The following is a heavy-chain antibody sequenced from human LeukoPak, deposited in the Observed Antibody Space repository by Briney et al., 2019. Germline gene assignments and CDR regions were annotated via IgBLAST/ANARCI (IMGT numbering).Heavy chain of an antibody. J-gene: IGHJ5*02. V-gene: IGHV4-59*01. CDR3: ARGHYLSGSYNWFDP. CDR2: IYYSGST. CDR1: GASISNYY. Sequence: SETLSLTCTVSGASISNYYWSWIRQPPGKGLERIGYIYYSGSTNYNPSLKSRVTISLDTSKTQFSLKLSSVTAADTAVYYCARGHYLSGSYNWFDPWGQGTLVTVSS. D-gene: IGHD3-10*01.